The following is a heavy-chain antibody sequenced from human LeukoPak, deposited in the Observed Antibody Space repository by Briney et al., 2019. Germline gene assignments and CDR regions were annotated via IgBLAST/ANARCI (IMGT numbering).Heavy chain of an antibody. CDR2: IIPIFGTA. CDR1: GGTFSSYA. D-gene: IGHD2-2*01. Sequence: VASVKVSCKASGGTFSSYAISWVRQAPGQGLEWMGGIIPIFGTANYAQKFQGRVTITADESTSTAYMELSSLRSEDTAVYYCATLKAGGYCSSTSCTPRGYFDYWGQGTLVTVSS. V-gene: IGHV1-69*01. CDR3: ATLKAGGYCSSTSCTPRGYFDY. J-gene: IGHJ4*02.